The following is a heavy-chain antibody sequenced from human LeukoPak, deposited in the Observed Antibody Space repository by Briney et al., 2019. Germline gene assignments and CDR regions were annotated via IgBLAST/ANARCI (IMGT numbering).Heavy chain of an antibody. CDR2: ISAYNGNT. J-gene: IGHJ6*03. Sequence: ASVKVSCKASGYTFTSYGISWVRQAPGQGLEWMGWISAYNGNTNYAQKLQGRVTMTIDTSTSTAYMELRSLRSDDTAVYYCARVTSGSYSTYYYYYYYMDVWGKGTTVTVSS. V-gene: IGHV1-18*01. CDR3: ARVTSGSYSTYYYYYYYMDV. CDR1: GYTFTSYG. D-gene: IGHD1-26*01.